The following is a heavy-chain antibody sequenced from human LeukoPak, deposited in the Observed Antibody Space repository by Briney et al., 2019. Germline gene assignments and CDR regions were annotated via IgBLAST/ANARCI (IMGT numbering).Heavy chain of an antibody. CDR2: IYKSGST. J-gene: IGHJ4*02. CDR3: ARGGPYYFDH. CDR1: GGSISSYY. Sequence: SETLSLTCTVSGGSISSYYWTWIRQPPGKGLEWIGYIYKSGSTNYNPSLKSRVTISEDTSKSQLSLKLSSVTAADTAVYYCARGGPYYFDHWGQGTLVTVSS. V-gene: IGHV4-59*01. D-gene: IGHD3-10*01.